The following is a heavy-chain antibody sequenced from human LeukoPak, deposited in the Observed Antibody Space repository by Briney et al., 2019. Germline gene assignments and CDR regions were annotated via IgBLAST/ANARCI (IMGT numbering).Heavy chain of an antibody. V-gene: IGHV4-31*03. CDR2: IYYSGST. D-gene: IGHD3-10*01. CDR1: GGSITSGVYY. CDR3: ARDGYYGSGSYYKAPYFDY. Sequence: SQTLSLTCTVSGGSITSGVYYWSWIRQHPGEGLEWLGYIYYSGSTYYNPSLKSRVTISVDTSKNKFSLKLSSVTAADTAVYYCARDGYYGSGSYYKAPYFDYWGQGTLVTVSS. J-gene: IGHJ4*02.